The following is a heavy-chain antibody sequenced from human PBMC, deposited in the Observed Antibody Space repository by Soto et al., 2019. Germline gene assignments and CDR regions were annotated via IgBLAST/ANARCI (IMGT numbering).Heavy chain of an antibody. D-gene: IGHD1-7*01. Sequence: EVQLVESGGGLGQSGGSLRLACAASGFTFRTYWMNWVRQAPGKGLEWLVNIDQDGSQRYYVDSVKGRFTVSRDNAKNSLYLQMDSLRAEDTAVYYCARGTPTPGIDFWGQGTLVTVSS. V-gene: IGHV3-7*03. CDR3: ARGTPTPGIDF. CDR2: IDQDGSQR. CDR1: GFTFRTYW. J-gene: IGHJ4*02.